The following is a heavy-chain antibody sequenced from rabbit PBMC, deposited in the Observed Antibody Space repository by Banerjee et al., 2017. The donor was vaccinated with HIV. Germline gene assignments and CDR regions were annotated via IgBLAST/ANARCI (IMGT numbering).Heavy chain of an antibody. D-gene: IGHD4-1*01. CDR3: ARDLAGVIGWNFNL. V-gene: IGHV1S45*01. CDR2: IYSDNSGTT. Sequence: QEQLEESGGDLVKPEGSLTLTCTASGFSFSNKYVMCWVRQAPGKGLEWIACIYSDNSGTTYYASWAKGRFTISKTSSTTVTLQMTSLTAADTASYFCARDLAGVIGWNFNLWGQGTSSPS. J-gene: IGHJ4*01. CDR1: GFSFSNKYV.